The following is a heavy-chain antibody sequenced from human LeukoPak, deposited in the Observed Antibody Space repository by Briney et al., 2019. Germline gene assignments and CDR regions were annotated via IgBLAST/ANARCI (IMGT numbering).Heavy chain of an antibody. D-gene: IGHD3-10*01. Sequence: GGSLRLSCAASGFTFSSYGMHWVRQAPGKGLEWVAVIWYDGSNKYYGDSVKGRFTISRDNSKNTLYLQMNSLRAEDTAVYYCAKGGGNYGSEALDYWGQGTLVTVSS. CDR3: AKGGGNYGSEALDY. CDR2: IWYDGSNK. CDR1: GFTFSSYG. V-gene: IGHV3-33*06. J-gene: IGHJ4*02.